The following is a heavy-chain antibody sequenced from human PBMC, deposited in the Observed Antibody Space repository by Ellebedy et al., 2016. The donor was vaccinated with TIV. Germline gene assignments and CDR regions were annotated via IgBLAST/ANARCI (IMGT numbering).Heavy chain of an antibody. CDR2: ISYDGSNK. J-gene: IGHJ6*02. Sequence: GESLKISCAASGFTFSSYAMHWVRQAPGKGLEWVAVISYDGSNKYYADSVKGRFTISRDNSKNTLYLQMNSLRAEDTAVYYCARDPGIAVAGRDTGYGMDVWGQGTTVTVSS. CDR3: ARDPGIAVAGRDTGYGMDV. D-gene: IGHD6-19*01. V-gene: IGHV3-30-3*01. CDR1: GFTFSSYA.